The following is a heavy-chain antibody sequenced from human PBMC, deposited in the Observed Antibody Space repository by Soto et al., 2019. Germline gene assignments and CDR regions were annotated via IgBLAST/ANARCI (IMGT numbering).Heavy chain of an antibody. CDR3: ARQMTTLTPSDS. V-gene: IGHV4-39*01. D-gene: IGHD4-4*01. J-gene: IGHJ5*01. Sequence: PSETLSLPCRASGGSLSSSSYYWGWDRQPPGKGLEWIASIYYSGSTYYNPSLKSRVAISVDTSKNQFSLKLSSVTAADTAVYYCARQMTTLTPSDSWGQGTLVTVSS. CDR2: IYYSGST. CDR1: GGSLSSSSYY.